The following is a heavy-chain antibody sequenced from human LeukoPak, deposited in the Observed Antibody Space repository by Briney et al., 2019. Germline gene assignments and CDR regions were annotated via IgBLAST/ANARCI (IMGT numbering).Heavy chain of an antibody. J-gene: IGHJ3*02. CDR1: GGSISSSSYY. CDR3: ARVPREWLAPYDAFDI. V-gene: IGHV4-39*01. Sequence: SETLSLTCTVSGGSISSSSYYWGWIRQPPGKGLEWIGSIYYSGSTYYNPSLKRRVTISVDTSKNQFSLKLSSVTAADTAVYYCARVPREWLAPYDAFDIWGQGTMVTVSS. D-gene: IGHD6-19*01. CDR2: IYYSGST.